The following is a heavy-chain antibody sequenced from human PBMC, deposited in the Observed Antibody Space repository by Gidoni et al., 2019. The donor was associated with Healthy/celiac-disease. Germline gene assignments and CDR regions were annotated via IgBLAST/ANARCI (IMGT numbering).Heavy chain of an antibody. CDR3: AREGIPLVGGMDV. CDR2: ISSSSSYI. CDR1: GFTFSSYS. V-gene: IGHV3-21*01. Sequence: EVQLVESGGGLVKPGGSLRLSCAASGFTFSSYSMNWVRQAPGKGLEWVSSISSSSSYIYYADSVKGRFTISRDNAKNSLYLQMNSLRAEDTAVYYCAREGIPLVGGMDVWGQGTTVTVSS. D-gene: IGHD6-13*01. J-gene: IGHJ6*02.